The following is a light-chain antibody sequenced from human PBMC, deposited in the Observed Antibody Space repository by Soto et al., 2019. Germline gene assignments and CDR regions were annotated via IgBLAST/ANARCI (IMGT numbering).Light chain of an antibody. Sequence: QSVLTQPPSVSGALGQRVTISCTGSGLNIGAGYDVHWYQQLPGTAPKVVIYGNKIRPSGVPDRFSGSKSGTSASLAITGLQAEDEAEYCCQSFDAGVSGDVVGPGTKLTVL. CDR2: GNK. J-gene: IGLJ1*01. CDR1: GLNIGAGYD. V-gene: IGLV1-40*01. CDR3: QSFDAGVSGDV.